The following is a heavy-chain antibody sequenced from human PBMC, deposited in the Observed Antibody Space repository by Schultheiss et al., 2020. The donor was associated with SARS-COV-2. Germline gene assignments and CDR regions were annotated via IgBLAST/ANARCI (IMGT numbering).Heavy chain of an antibody. Sequence: ASVKVSCKASGYTFTDYYMHWVRQAPGQGLEWMGWINPNSGGTNYAQKFQGRVTMTRDTSISTAYMELSRLRSDDTAVYYCAVEYYSITSCSCYYYYGMDVWGQGTTVTVSS. D-gene: IGHD2-2*01. V-gene: IGHV1-2*02. J-gene: IGHJ6*02. CDR3: AVEYYSITSCSCYYYYGMDV. CDR1: GYTFTDYY. CDR2: INPNSGGT.